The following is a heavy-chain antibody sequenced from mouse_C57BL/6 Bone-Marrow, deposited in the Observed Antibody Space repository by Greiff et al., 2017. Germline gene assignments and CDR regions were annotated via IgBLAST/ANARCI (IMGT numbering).Heavy chain of an antibody. J-gene: IGHJ1*03. CDR1: GFTFSSYG. CDR2: ISSGGSYT. CDR3: ARRGDGRDWYFDV. Sequence: EVKLQESGGDLVEPGGSLKLSCAASGFTFSSYGMSWVRQTPDKRLEWVATISSGGSYTYYPDSVKGRFTISRDNAKNTLYLQMSSLKSEDTAMYYCARRGDGRDWYFDVWGTGTTVTVSS. V-gene: IGHV5-6*02.